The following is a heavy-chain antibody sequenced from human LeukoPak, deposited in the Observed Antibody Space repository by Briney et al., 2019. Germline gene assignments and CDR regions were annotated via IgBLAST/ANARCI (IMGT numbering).Heavy chain of an antibody. Sequence: SQTLSLTCTVSGGSISSGSYYWSWIRQPAGKGLEWIGLIYTSGSTNYNPSLKSRVTISVDTSKNQFSLKLSSVTAADTAVYYCARDPVRPGSRGSGIDYWGQGTLVTVSS. V-gene: IGHV4-61*02. CDR1: GGSISSGSYY. CDR3: ARDPVRPGSRGSGIDY. J-gene: IGHJ4*02. CDR2: IYTSGST. D-gene: IGHD6-19*01.